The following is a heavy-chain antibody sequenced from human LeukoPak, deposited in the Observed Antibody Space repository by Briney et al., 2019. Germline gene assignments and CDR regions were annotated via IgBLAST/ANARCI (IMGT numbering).Heavy chain of an antibody. J-gene: IGHJ4*02. D-gene: IGHD2-2*01. V-gene: IGHV4-59*01. CDR1: GGSMRNYY. CDR3: ARGWASSWYYFDF. CDR2: TYDSGSS. Sequence: PSETLSLTCAVSGGSMRNYYWSWIRQPPGKGLEWIGYTYDSGSSSYNPSLRSRVSISIATSKNQFSLNLSSVTVADTAVYYCARGWASSWYYFDFWGQGTLVTVSS.